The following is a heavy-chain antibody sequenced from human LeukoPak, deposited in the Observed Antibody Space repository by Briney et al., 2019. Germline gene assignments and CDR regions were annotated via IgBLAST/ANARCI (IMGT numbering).Heavy chain of an antibody. CDR2: IRDDGSNK. J-gene: IGHJ1*01. V-gene: IGHV3-30*02. CDR3: AKDRGITMIRSSEYFQH. D-gene: IGHD3-22*01. Sequence: GGSLRLSCAASGFTFSSYGMHWVRQAPGKGLEWVAFIRDDGSNKYYADSVKGRFTISRDNSKNTLYLQMNSLRAEDTAVYYCAKDRGITMIRSSEYFQHWGQGTLVTVSS. CDR1: GFTFSSYG.